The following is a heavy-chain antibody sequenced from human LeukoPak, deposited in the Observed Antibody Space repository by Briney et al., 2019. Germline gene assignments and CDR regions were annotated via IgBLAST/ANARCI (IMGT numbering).Heavy chain of an antibody. CDR1: GGSISSYY. J-gene: IGHJ4*02. Sequence: PSETLSLTCTVSGGSISSYYWSWIRQPPGEGLEWIGYIYTSGSTNYNPSLKSRVTISVDTSKNQFSLKLSSVTAADTAVYYCVRVVPAYYFDYWGQGTLVTVSS. V-gene: IGHV4-4*09. CDR2: IYTSGST. D-gene: IGHD2-2*01. CDR3: VRVVPAYYFDY.